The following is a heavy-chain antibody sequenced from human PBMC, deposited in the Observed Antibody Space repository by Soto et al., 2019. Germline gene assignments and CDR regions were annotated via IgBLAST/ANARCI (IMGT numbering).Heavy chain of an antibody. D-gene: IGHD3-22*01. J-gene: IGHJ5*02. CDR3: ASAPVSNYSDSSGYLNWFDP. CDR1: GGTFSSYA. CDR2: IIPIFGTA. V-gene: IGHV1-69*13. Sequence: ASVKVSCKASGGTFSSYAISWVRQAPGQGLEWMGGIIPIFGTANYAQKFQGRVTITADESTSTAYMELSSLRSEDTAVYYCASAPVSNYSDSSGYLNWFDPWGQGTLVTVSS.